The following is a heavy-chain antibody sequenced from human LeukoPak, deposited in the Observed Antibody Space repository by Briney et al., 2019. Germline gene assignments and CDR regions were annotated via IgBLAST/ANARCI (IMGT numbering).Heavy chain of an antibody. CDR3: ARGFLTYGSGSRALAG. D-gene: IGHD3-10*01. CDR1: GGSFSTFY. CDR2: MSHGGGS. J-gene: IGHJ4*02. Sequence: SETLSLTCAVYGGSFSTFYWSWIRQSPGKGLEWIGEMSHGGGSKYNPSLKSRVTISVDTSKNQFSLKLSSVTAADTAVYYCARGFLTYGSGSRALAGWGQGTLVTVSS. V-gene: IGHV4-34*01.